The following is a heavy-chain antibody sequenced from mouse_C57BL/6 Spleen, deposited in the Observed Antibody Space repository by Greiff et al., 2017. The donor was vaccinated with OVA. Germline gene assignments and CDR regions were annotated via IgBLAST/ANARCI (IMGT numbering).Heavy chain of an antibody. CDR3: ARTGGVIATVVAHFDY. CDR1: GFSLTSYG. CDR2: IWSGGST. J-gene: IGHJ2*01. D-gene: IGHD1-1*01. V-gene: IGHV2-2*01. Sequence: QVHVKQSGPGLVQPSQSLSITCTVSGFSLTSYGVHWVRQSPGKGLEWLGVIWSGGSTDYNAAFISRLSISKDNSKSQVFFKMNSLQADDTAIYYCARTGGVIATVVAHFDYWGQGTTLTVSS.